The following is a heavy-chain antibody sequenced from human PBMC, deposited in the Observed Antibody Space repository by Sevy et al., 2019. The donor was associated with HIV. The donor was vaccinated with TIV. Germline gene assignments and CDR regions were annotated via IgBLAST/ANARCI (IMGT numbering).Heavy chain of an antibody. CDR1: GYSIISGYY. CDR3: ARGVRSVGAPNFDY. Sequence: SETLSLTCAVSGYSIISGYYRGWIRQPPGKGLEWIGNIYHSGSTYYNPSLKSRVTISLDTSKNQFSLRLSSVTAADTAVYYCARGVRSVGAPNFDYWGQGTLVTVSS. J-gene: IGHJ4*02. V-gene: IGHV4-38-2*01. CDR2: IYHSGST. D-gene: IGHD2-21*01.